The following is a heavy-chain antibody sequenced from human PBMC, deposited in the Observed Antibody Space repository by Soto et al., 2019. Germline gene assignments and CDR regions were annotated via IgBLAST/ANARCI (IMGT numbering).Heavy chain of an antibody. J-gene: IGHJ5*02. CDR3: AKGGVSFLNWFDP. Sequence: GGSLRLSCAASGFTFSSYGMHWVRQAPGKGLEWVAVISYDGSNKYYADSVKGRFTISRDNAKNTLYLQMNSLRAEDTAVYYCAKGGVSFLNWFDPWGQGTLVTVSS. D-gene: IGHD3-16*01. CDR2: ISYDGSNK. CDR1: GFTFSSYG. V-gene: IGHV3-30*18.